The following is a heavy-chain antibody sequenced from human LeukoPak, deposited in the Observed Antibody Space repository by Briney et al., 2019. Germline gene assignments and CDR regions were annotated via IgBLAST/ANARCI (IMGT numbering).Heavy chain of an antibody. CDR1: GDSVSSNSAA. J-gene: IGHJ5*02. CDR2: TYYRSKWYN. V-gene: IGHV6-1*01. D-gene: IGHD6-19*01. CDR3: ARGFDDYSSGWYKWFDP. Sequence: SQTLSLTCAISGDSVSSNSAAWNWIRQSPSRGLEWLGRTYYRSKWYNDYAVSVKSRITINPDTSKNQFSLQLNSVTPEDTAVYYCARGFDDYSSGWYKWFDPWGQGTLVTVSS.